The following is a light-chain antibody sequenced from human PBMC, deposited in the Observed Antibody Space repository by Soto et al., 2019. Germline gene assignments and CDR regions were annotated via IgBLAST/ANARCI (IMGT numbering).Light chain of an antibody. CDR3: QQYGSPPYT. Sequence: EIVLTQSPGTLSLSPGERATLSCRASQSVRSSYLAWYQQKPGQAPRLLIYGTSSRATGIPDRFSGSGSGTDFTLTISRLEPEDSAVYCCQQYGSPPYTFGQGTKLEIK. CDR1: QSVRSSY. CDR2: GTS. V-gene: IGKV3-20*01. J-gene: IGKJ2*01.